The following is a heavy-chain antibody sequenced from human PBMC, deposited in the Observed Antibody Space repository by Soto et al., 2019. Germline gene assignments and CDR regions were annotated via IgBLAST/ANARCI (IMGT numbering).Heavy chain of an antibody. Sequence: ASVKVSCTASGYTFTSYAMHWVRQAPGQRLEWMGWISAGNGNTKYSQKFQGRVTITRDTSASTAYMELSSLRSEDTAVYYCARDREGYSSGPVQYYYYYGMDVWGQGTTVTVS. V-gene: IGHV1-3*01. CDR2: ISAGNGNT. J-gene: IGHJ6*02. CDR3: ARDREGYSSGPVQYYYYYGMDV. CDR1: GYTFTSYA. D-gene: IGHD6-19*01.